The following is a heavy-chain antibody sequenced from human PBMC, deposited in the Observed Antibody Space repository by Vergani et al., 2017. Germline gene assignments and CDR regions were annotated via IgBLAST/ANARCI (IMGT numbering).Heavy chain of an antibody. CDR2: IKSTFDRGTT. J-gene: IGHJ6*02. Sequence: EVQLVESGGGIVKPGGSLRLSCVASGFSFRNAWMNWVRRTQGKGLEWVGRIKSTFDRGTTDYAAAVKGRFTISRDDSKNTLFLQMNGLKTEDIGVYYCTTYPRYCGDDSCYWLRDHHYYGMDVWGQGTTVTVSS. V-gene: IGHV3-15*07. D-gene: IGHD2-21*01. CDR3: TTYPRYCGDDSCYWLRDHHYYGMDV. CDR1: GFSFRNAW.